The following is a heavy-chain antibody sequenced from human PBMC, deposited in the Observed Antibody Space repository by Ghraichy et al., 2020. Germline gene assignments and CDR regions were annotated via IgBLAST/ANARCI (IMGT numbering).Heavy chain of an antibody. D-gene: IGHD6-19*01. CDR1: GFIFSNYA. V-gene: IGHV3-30-3*01. J-gene: IGHJ3*02. Sequence: GGSLRLSYEASGFIFSNYAMQWVRQAPGKGLEWVAVISYDGSNKYYADSVKGRFIISRDNSKKTLYLQMNSLRAEDTAVYYCARGDISGYFGGAFDIWGQGTMVTVSS. CDR2: ISYDGSNK. CDR3: ARGDISGYFGGAFDI.